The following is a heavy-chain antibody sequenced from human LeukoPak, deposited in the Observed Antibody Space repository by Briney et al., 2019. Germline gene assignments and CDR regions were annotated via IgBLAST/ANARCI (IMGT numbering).Heavy chain of an antibody. Sequence: PGGSLRLSCAASGFTFSSYSMNWVRQAPGKGLEWVSSISSSSSYIYYADSVKARFTISRDNAKNSLYLQMNSLRAEDTAVYYCAREGDFWSGYSGYWGQGTLVTVSP. V-gene: IGHV3-21*01. CDR3: AREGDFWSGYSGY. J-gene: IGHJ4*02. CDR2: ISSSSSYI. CDR1: GFTFSSYS. D-gene: IGHD3-3*01.